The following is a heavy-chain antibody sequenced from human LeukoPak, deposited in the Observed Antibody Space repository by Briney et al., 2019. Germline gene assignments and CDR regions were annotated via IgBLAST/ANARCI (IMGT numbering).Heavy chain of an antibody. J-gene: IGHJ5*02. CDR2: IYSAGTT. D-gene: IGHD6-19*01. CDR1: GFTVSNNY. CDR3: AREGSSGWYEFWFDP. Sequence: GGSLRLSCAASGFTVSNNYMSWVRQAPGKGLEWVSVIYSAGTTYYADSVKGRFTISRDNFKNTLYLQMNSLRAEDTAVYYCAREGSSGWYEFWFDPWGQGTLVTVSS. V-gene: IGHV3-66*01.